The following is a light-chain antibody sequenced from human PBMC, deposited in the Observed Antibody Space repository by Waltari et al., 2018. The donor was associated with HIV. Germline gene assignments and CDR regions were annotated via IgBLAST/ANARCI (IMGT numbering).Light chain of an antibody. CDR2: GAS. CDR1: QNVGNN. J-gene: IGKJ1*01. CDR3: QHYDNWSRT. Sequence: EVVVTQTPAALSVFPVKAGTLSCTTSQNVGNNVAWYQKKPGQGPRLLIYGASTRANGVPGKFGGSGSGTEFNFTIASLQAEDSAVYYCQHYDNWSRTFGPGTTVEI. V-gene: IGKV3-15*01.